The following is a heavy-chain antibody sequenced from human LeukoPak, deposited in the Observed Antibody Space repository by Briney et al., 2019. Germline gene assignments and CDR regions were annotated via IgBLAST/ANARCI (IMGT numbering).Heavy chain of an antibody. D-gene: IGHD5-18*01. J-gene: IGHJ4*02. CDR1: GFTVSTNC. CDR2: IYSGGTT. Sequence: PGGSLIPSCAASGFTVSTNCMTWVRQAPGKGLEWVSTIYSGGTTYYADSVMGRFTISRHNSRNTLYLQMNSLRAEDTAVYYCARVDTVMAYYFDLWGQGTLVTVSS. V-gene: IGHV3-53*04. CDR3: ARVDTVMAYYFDL.